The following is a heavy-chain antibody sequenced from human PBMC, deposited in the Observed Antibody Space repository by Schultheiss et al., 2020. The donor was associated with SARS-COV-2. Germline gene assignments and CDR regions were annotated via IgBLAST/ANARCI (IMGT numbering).Heavy chain of an antibody. Sequence: SETLSLTCTVSGGSISSGSYYWSWIRQPAGKGLEWIGRIYYSGSTYYNPSLKSRVTISVDTSKNQFSLKLSSVTAADTAVYYCAREGMRTAAGFDYWGQGTLVTVSS. CDR2: IYYSGST. D-gene: IGHD6-13*01. V-gene: IGHV4-61*10. CDR3: AREGMRTAAGFDY. J-gene: IGHJ4*02. CDR1: GGSISSGSYY.